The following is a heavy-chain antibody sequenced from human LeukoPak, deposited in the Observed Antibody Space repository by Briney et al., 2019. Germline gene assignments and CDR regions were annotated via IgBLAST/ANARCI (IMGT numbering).Heavy chain of an antibody. CDR2: IIPIFGTV. V-gene: IGHV1-69*13. J-gene: IGHJ4*02. CDR3: ASLRRQWLAYFDY. D-gene: IGHD6-19*01. Sequence: GASVKVSCKASGGTISLYAISWVRQAPGQGLEWLGGIIPIFGTVNYAQRFQGRVTITADESTSTAYMELSSLRSEDTAVYYCASLRRQWLAYFDYWGQGTLVTVSS. CDR1: GGTISLYA.